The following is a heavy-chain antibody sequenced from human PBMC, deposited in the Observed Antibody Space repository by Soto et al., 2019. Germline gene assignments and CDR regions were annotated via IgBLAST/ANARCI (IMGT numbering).Heavy chain of an antibody. Sequence: GGSLRLSCAASGFTFSSYAMSWVRRAPGKGLVWVSRITSDGSITTYADSVKGRFTISRDNAKSTVYLQMNSLRAEDTAVYYCATLNSFGSDYWGQGTLVTVSS. CDR2: ITSDGSIT. CDR3: ATLNSFGSDY. D-gene: IGHD5-18*01. V-gene: IGHV3-74*01. CDR1: GFTFSSYA. J-gene: IGHJ4*02.